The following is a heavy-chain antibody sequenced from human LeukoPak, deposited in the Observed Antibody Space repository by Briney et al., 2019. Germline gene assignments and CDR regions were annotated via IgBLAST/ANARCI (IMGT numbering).Heavy chain of an antibody. Sequence: PSQTLSLTCAISGDSVSSNNAASNWIRQSPSRGLEWLGRTYYRSKWYIDYALSVESRITINPDTSKNQFSLQLNSVTPEDTAVYYCARGWHGAFDYWGQGTLVTVSS. V-gene: IGHV6-1*01. J-gene: IGHJ4*02. CDR1: GDSVSSNNAA. CDR2: TYYRSKWYI. D-gene: IGHD4/OR15-4a*01. CDR3: ARGWHGAFDY.